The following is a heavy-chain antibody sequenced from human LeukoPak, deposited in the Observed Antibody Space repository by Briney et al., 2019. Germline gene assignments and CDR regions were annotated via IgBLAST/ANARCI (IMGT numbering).Heavy chain of an antibody. D-gene: IGHD1-14*01. J-gene: IGHJ4*02. CDR3: ARGTTMPLLT. CDR2: IHPSATST. CDR1: GYTFTSYY. Sequence: ASVKVSCKASGYTFTSYYMHWVRQAPGQGLEWMGVIHPSATSTNYAQKFHDRVTMTRDTSTNTVYMELSSLRSEDTAVYYCARGTTMPLLTWGQGTLVTVSS. V-gene: IGHV1-46*01.